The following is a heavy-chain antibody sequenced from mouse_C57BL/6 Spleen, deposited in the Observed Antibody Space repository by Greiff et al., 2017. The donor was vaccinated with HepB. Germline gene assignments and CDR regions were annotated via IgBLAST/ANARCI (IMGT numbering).Heavy chain of an antibody. Sequence: QVQLKQSGAELVRPGASVKLSCKASGYTFTDYYINWVKQRPGQGLEWIARIYPGSGNTYYNEKFKGKATLTAEKSSSTAYMQISSLTSEDSAVYFCASDYDGYYLAWFAYWGQGTLVTVSA. CDR1: GYTFTDYY. CDR2: IYPGSGNT. J-gene: IGHJ3*01. CDR3: ASDYDGYYLAWFAY. D-gene: IGHD2-3*01. V-gene: IGHV1-76*01.